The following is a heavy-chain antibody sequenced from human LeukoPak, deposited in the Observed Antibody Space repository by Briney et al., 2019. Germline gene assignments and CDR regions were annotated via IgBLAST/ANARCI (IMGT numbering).Heavy chain of an antibody. Sequence: GSSVKVSCKASGGTFSSYAISWVRQAPGQGLEWMGGIIPIFGTANYAQKFQGRVTITADGSTSTAYMELSSLRSEDTAVYYCARNHCSSTSCYFWYFDYWGQGTLVTVSS. CDR2: IIPIFGTA. V-gene: IGHV1-69*01. J-gene: IGHJ4*02. CDR1: GGTFSSYA. D-gene: IGHD2-2*01. CDR3: ARNHCSSTSCYFWYFDY.